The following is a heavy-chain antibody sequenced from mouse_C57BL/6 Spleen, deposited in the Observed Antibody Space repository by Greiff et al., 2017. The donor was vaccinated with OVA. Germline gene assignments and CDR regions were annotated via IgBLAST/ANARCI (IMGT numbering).Heavy chain of an antibody. CDR2: IYPEDGDT. V-gene: IGHV1-82*01. D-gene: IGHD3-2*02. CDR3: ARLGSSGDLYAMDY. Sequence: VKLQESGPELVKPGASVTISCKASGYAFTSSWMNWVKQRPGKGLEWIGRIYPEDGDTNYNRKFKGKATLTADKSSSTAYLQLSSLTSEDSAVYFCARLGSSGDLYAMDYWGQGTSVTVSS. CDR1: GYAFTSSW. J-gene: IGHJ4*01.